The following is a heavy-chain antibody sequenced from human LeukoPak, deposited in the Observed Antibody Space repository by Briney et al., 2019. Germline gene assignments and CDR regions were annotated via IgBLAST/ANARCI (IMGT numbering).Heavy chain of an antibody. Sequence: SETLSLTCAVSGGSISSGGYSWSWIRQPPGKGLEWIGYIYHSGSTYYNPSLKSRVTISVDRSKNQFSLKLSSVTAADTAVYYCARDNQIGYSYGYDWSDPWGQGTLVTVSS. D-gene: IGHD5-18*01. CDR3: ARDNQIGYSYGYDWSDP. V-gene: IGHV4-30-2*01. CDR1: GGSISSGGYS. CDR2: IYHSGST. J-gene: IGHJ5*02.